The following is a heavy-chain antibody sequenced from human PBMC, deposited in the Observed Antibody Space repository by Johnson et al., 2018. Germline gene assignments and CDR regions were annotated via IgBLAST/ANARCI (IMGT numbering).Heavy chain of an antibody. V-gene: IGHV3-33*01. D-gene: IGHD1-26*01. CDR1: GFTFSSYG. J-gene: IGHJ6*03. CDR3: AGGGGGSYGRYYYYMDV. CDR2: IWHDGNNK. Sequence: QVQLVESGGGVVQPGRSLRLSCAASGFTFSSYGMHWVRQAPGKGLEWVAVIWHDGNNKYYADSVKGRFTISRDNAKNSLYLQMKSLRGEDMAVYYCAGGGGGSYGRYYYYMDVWGKGTTVTVSS.